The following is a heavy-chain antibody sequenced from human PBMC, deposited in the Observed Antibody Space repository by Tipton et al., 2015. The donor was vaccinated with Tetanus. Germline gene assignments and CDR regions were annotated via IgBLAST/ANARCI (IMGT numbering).Heavy chain of an antibody. CDR1: GFMFGDYE. Sequence: SLRLSCAASGFMFGDYEMVWVRQAPGKGLEWVSFINHTGNTIFYGDSVRGRFTISRDNAKNSLYLQMNSLRDEDTAIYYCAIRKDGDAWGQGASFTVSS. CDR3: AIRKDGDA. V-gene: IGHV3-48*03. D-gene: IGHD2-15*01. CDR2: INHTGNTI. J-gene: IGHJ6*02.